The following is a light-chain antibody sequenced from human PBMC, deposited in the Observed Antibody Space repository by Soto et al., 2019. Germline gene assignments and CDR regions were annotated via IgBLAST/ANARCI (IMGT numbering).Light chain of an antibody. CDR2: GAS. CDR1: QSVSSN. CDR3: QQYNNWPPWT. Sequence: EIVMTQSPATLSVSPGERATLSCRASQSVSSNLAWYQQKPGQAPRPLIYGASTRATVIPARFSGSGSGTEFTLTISSLQSEDFAVYYCQQYNNWPPWTFGQRTKVEIK. J-gene: IGKJ1*01. V-gene: IGKV3-15*01.